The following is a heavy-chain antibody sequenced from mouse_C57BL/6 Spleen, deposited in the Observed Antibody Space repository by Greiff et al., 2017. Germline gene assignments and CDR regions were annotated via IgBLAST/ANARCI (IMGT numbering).Heavy chain of an antibody. V-gene: IGHV1-66*01. CDR2: IYPGSGNT. D-gene: IGHD2-5*01. CDR1: GYSFTSYY. CDR3: ARYYSNYVGDY. J-gene: IGHJ2*01. Sequence: VKLQESGPELVKPGASVKISCKASGYSFTSYYIHWVKQRPGQGLEWIGWIYPGSGNTKYNEKFKGKATLTADTSSSTAYMQLSSLTSEDSAVYYCARYYSNYVGDYWGQGTTLTVSS.